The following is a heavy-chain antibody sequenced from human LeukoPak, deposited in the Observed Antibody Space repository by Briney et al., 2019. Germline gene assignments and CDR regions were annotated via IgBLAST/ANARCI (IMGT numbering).Heavy chain of an antibody. CDR3: ARVSGGDIVVVVAGTLENWFDP. CDR1: GYTFTSYG. CDR2: ISAYSGNT. Sequence: ASVKVSCKASGYTFTSYGISWVRQAPGQGLEWMGWISAYSGNTNYAQKLQGRVTMTTDTSTSTAYMELSSLRSDDRAVYYCARVSGGDIVVVVAGTLENWFDPWGQGTLVTVSS. D-gene: IGHD2-15*01. V-gene: IGHV1-18*04. J-gene: IGHJ5*02.